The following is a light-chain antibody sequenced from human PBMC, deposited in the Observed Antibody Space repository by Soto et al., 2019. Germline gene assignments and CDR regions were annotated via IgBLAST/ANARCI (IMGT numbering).Light chain of an antibody. Sequence: DFVMTQSPDSLAVSLGERATINCKSSQSVLYSPNNKNYLAWYQQKPGQPPKLLIFWASTRESGVPDRFSGSGSGTDFTLTISSLQAEDVAVYHCQQYLAIPQTFGQGTKVEIK. CDR3: QQYLAIPQT. CDR2: WAS. V-gene: IGKV4-1*01. J-gene: IGKJ1*01. CDR1: QSVLYSPNNKNY.